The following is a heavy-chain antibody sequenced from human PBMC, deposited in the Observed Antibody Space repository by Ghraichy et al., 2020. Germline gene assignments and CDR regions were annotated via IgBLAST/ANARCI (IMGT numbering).Heavy chain of an antibody. CDR3: ARVRSATTELDAFDI. CDR2: ISSSSSYI. Sequence: GGSLRLSCAASGFTFSSYSMNWVRQAPGKGLEWVSSISSSSSYIYYADSVKGRFTISRDNAKNSLYLQMNSLRAEDTAVYYCARVRSATTELDAFDIWGQGTMVTVSS. D-gene: IGHD4-17*01. CDR1: GFTFSSYS. J-gene: IGHJ3*02. V-gene: IGHV3-21*01.